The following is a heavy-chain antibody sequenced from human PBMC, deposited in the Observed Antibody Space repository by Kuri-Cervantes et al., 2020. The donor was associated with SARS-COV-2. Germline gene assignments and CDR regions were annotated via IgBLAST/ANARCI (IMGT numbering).Heavy chain of an antibody. D-gene: IGHD2-15*01. J-gene: IGHJ4*02. CDR3: GRHRGYCSGGGCYSTGFSFDY. CDR1: EFTFSSYD. V-gene: IGHV3-21*01. CDR2: ISSGGDYI. Sequence: GESLKISCAASEFTFSSYDMTWVRQAPGMGLEWVSSISSGGDYIYYADSVKGRFTVSRDNAENSLYLQMNSLGVGDTAVYYCGRHRGYCSGGGCYSTGFSFDYWGQGALVTVSS.